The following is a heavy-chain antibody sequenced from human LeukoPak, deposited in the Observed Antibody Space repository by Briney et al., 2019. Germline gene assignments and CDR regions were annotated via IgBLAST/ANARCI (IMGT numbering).Heavy chain of an antibody. CDR2: VYYTGTT. J-gene: IGHJ4*02. D-gene: IGHD3-10*01. CDR3: ARYNTLPRGFTAVDF. Sequence: PSETLSLTCSASGCSINNYYGTWIRQAPGKGLEWVGNVYYTGTTNYNPSLKSRVTISVDTSKNQFSLKLSSVTAADTAVYYCARYNTLPRGFTAVDFWGQGTLVTVSS. CDR1: GCSINNYY. V-gene: IGHV4-59*01.